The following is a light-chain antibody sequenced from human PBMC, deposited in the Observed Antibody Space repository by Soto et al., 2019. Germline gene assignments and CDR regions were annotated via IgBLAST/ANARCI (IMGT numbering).Light chain of an antibody. J-gene: IGLJ1*01. CDR3: AAWDDSLSGYV. Sequence: QSVLTQPPSASGTPGQRVSISCSGGTSNIGSNTVTWYQQLPGTAPKLLIYTNNQRPSGVPDRFSGSKSGTSASLAISGLQSEDETDYYCAAWDDSLSGYVFGTGTKVTVL. CDR1: TSNIGSNT. V-gene: IGLV1-44*01. CDR2: TNN.